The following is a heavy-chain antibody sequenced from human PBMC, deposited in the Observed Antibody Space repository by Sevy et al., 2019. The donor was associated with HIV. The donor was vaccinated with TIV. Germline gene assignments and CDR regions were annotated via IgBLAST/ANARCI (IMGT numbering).Heavy chain of an antibody. V-gene: IGHV3-23*01. J-gene: IGHJ5*02. CDR2: ISGSGGST. Sequence: GGSLRLSCAASGFTFSSYAMGWVRQAPGKGLEWVSAISGSGGSTYYADSVKGRFTISRDNSKNTLYLQMNSLRAEDTAVYYCAKVPGTGYIYGDYWFGWFDPWGQGTLVTVSS. CDR3: AKVPGTGYIYGDYWFGWFDP. CDR1: GFTFSSYA. D-gene: IGHD4-17*01.